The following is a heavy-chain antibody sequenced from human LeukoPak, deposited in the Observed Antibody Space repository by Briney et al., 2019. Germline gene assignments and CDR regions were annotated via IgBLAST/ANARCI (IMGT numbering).Heavy chain of an antibody. D-gene: IGHD1-1*01. J-gene: IGHJ4*02. CDR1: GYSISSGYY. CDR2: IYHSGST. V-gene: IGHV4-38-2*02. Sequence: SETLSLTCTVSGYSISSGYYWGWIRQPPGKGLEWIGSIYHSGSTYYNPSLKSRVTISVDTSKNQFSLKLSSVAAADTAVYYCARGYLRPTYSDYWGQGTLVTVSS. CDR3: ARGYLRPTYSDY.